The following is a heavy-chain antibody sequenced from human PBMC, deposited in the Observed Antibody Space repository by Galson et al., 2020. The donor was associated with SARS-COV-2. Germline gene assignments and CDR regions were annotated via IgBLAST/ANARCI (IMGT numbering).Heavy chain of an antibody. CDR3: ARQGSNWAFDDH. J-gene: IGHJ4*02. V-gene: IGHV5-51*01. Sequence: GESLKISCTASGYIFRTYWIGWVRQLPGKGLEWMGIIYPGDSDDRYSPSFQGQVTISVDKSISTAYLQWSSLKASDTAIYYCARQGSNWAFDDHWGQGTRVTVSS. D-gene: IGHD3-16*01. CDR2: IYPGDSDD. CDR1: GYIFRTYW.